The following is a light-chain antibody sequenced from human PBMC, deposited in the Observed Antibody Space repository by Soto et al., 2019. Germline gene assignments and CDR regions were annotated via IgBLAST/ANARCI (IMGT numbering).Light chain of an antibody. CDR3: MQGTHWPLT. CDR1: QGLVHSDGNTY. V-gene: IGKV2-30*02. J-gene: IGKJ1*01. CDR2: KVS. Sequence: DVVMTQSPLSLPVTLGQPASISCRSSQGLVHSDGNTYLNWFQQRPGQSPRRLIDKVSNRNPGVPDRFSGSGSGTDFTLKISRVVAEDVGVYYCMQGTHWPLTFGQGTKVEIK.